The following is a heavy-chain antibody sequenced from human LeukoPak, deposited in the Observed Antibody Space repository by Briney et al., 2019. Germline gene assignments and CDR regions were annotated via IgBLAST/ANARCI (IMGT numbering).Heavy chain of an antibody. J-gene: IGHJ4*02. Sequence: ASVKVSCKAFYYTFTSYGISWVRQAPGQGLEWMGWISAYNGKTNYAQKFQGRLTLTTDTSTSTAYMELRSLTYDDTAVYYCARGDYDTSSYQYYWGQGTLVTVFS. CDR1: YYTFTSYG. D-gene: IGHD2-2*01. CDR3: ARGDYDTSSYQYY. V-gene: IGHV1-18*01. CDR2: ISAYNGKT.